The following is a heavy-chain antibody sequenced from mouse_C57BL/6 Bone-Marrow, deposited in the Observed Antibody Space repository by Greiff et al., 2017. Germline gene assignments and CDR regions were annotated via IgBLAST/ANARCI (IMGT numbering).Heavy chain of an antibody. CDR3: AICGIYYCPKWVFDY. V-gene: IGHV1-74*01. CDR2: IHPSDSDT. CDR1: GYTFTSYW. Sequence: QVQLQQPGAELVKPGASVKVSCKASGYTFTSYWMHWVKQRPGQGLEWIGRIHPSDSDTNYNQKFKGKATLTVDKSSSTSYMQLSSLTSEDSAVYYCAICGIYYCPKWVFDYWGQGTTLTVSS. D-gene: IGHD1-3*01. J-gene: IGHJ2*01.